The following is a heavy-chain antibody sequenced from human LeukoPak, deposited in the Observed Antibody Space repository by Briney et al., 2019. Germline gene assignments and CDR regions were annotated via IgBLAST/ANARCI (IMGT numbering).Heavy chain of an antibody. CDR1: GFTVSSNY. CDR3: ARDSDHIDY. CDR2: IYSGGTT. J-gene: IGHJ4*02. D-gene: IGHD3-10*01. Sequence: GGSLRLSCAASGFTVSSNYMSWVRQAPGKGLEWVSLIYSGGTTHYADSVKGRFTISRDNSKNTLYLEINSLRAEDTAVYYCARDSDHIDYWGQGTLVTVSS. V-gene: IGHV3-53*01.